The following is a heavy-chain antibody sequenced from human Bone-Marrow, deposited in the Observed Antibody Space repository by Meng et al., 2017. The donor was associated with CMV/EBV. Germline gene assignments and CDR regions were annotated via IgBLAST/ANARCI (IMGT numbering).Heavy chain of an antibody. J-gene: IGHJ6*02. CDR3: ARGRGHDLYYGMDV. CDR2: IYYSGST. V-gene: IGHV4-39*07. Sequence: GSLSLTCTVSGDSISGSTFYWGWIRQPPGKGLEWIGSIYYSGSTYYNPSLKSRVTISVDTSKNQFSLNLSSATAADTAVYYCARGRGHDLYYGMDVWGQGTTVTVSS. D-gene: IGHD1-1*01. CDR1: GDSISGSTFY.